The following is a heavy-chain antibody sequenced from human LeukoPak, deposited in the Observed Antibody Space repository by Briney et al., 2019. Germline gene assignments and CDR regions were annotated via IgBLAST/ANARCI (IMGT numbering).Heavy chain of an antibody. CDR2: IYTSGST. J-gene: IGHJ6*03. D-gene: IGHD3-22*01. V-gene: IGHV4-4*07. Sequence: SETLSLTCTVSGGSISSYYWSWIRQPAGKGLEWIGRIYTSGSTNYNPSLKSRVTMSVDTSKNQFSLKLGSVTAADTAVYYCARELYYDSSGYYYYYYYMDVWGKGTTVTVSS. CDR3: ARELYYDSSGYYYYYYYMDV. CDR1: GGSISSYY.